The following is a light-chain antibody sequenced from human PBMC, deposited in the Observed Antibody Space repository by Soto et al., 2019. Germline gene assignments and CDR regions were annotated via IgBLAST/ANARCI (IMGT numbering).Light chain of an antibody. Sequence: EIVLTQSPGTLSLSPGERASLSCRASQSVSSRYLGWYQQKPGQAPRLLIYGASSRATGIPDRFSGSGSGTDFTLTINRLEPEDFAVYYCQQYGSSPLTFGPGTKVDIK. V-gene: IGKV3-20*01. CDR2: GAS. J-gene: IGKJ3*01. CDR3: QQYGSSPLT. CDR1: QSVSSRY.